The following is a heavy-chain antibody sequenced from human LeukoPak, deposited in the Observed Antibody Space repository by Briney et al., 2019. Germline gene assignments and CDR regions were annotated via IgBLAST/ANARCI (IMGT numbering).Heavy chain of an antibody. CDR3: ARDLNIVLMVYAAPALGMDV. V-gene: IGHV3-33*01. J-gene: IGHJ6*02. CDR2: IWYDGSNK. CDR1: GFTFSSYG. D-gene: IGHD2-8*01. Sequence: PGRSLRLSCAASGFTFSSYGMHWIRQAPGKGLEWVAVIWYDGSNKYYADSVKGRFTISRDNSKNTLYLQMNSLRAEDTAVYYCARDLNIVLMVYAAPALGMDVWGQGTTVTVSS.